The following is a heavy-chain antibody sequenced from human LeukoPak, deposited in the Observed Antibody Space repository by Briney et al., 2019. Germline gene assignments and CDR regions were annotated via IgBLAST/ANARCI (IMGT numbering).Heavy chain of an antibody. CDR1: GFTFSNAW. V-gene: IGHV3-15*01. J-gene: IGHJ4*02. Sequence: GGSLRLSCAASGFTFSNAWMTWVRQAPGKGLEWLGHIKSKTDGGTTDYAAPVKGRFTISRDDSKNTLYLQMNSLKTEDTAVYYCITDRGYNNYGEVHYWGQGTLVTVSS. CDR2: IKSKTDGGTT. CDR3: ITDRGYNNYGEVHY. D-gene: IGHD4-11*01.